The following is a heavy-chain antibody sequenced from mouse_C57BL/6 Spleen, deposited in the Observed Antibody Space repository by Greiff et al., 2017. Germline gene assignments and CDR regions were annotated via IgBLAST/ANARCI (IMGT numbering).Heavy chain of an antibody. V-gene: IGHV1-52*01. CDR1: GYTFTSYW. J-gene: IGHJ4*01. CDR3: AIIYYYGREMDY. D-gene: IGHD1-1*01. Sequence: VQLQQPGAELVRPGSSVKLSCKASGYTFTSYWMHWVKQRPIQGLEWIGNIDPSDSETHYNQKFKDKATLTVDKSSSTSYMQLISLTSEDYAVYCCAIIYYYGREMDYWGQGTSVTVSS. CDR2: IDPSDSET.